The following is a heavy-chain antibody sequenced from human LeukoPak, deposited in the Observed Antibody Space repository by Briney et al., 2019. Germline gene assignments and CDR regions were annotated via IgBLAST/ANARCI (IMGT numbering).Heavy chain of an antibody. CDR1: GGSISSYY. J-gene: IGHJ4*02. CDR3: ARHSCSSTSCPIDY. Sequence: SSETLSLTCTVSGGSISSYYWSWIRQPPGQGLEWIGYIYYSGSTNYNPSLKSRVTISVDTSRNQFSLKLSSVTAADTAVYYCARHSCSSTSCPIDYWGQGTLVTVSS. V-gene: IGHV4-59*08. D-gene: IGHD2-2*01. CDR2: IYYSGST.